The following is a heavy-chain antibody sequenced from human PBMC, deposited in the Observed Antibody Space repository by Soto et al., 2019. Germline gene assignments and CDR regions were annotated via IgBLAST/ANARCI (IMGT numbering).Heavy chain of an antibody. V-gene: IGHV4-59*08. CDR1: SGPTSSHN. J-gene: IGHJ6*02. CDR2: VYSTGGT. CDR3: VRQRIGNLHGLVDV. Sequence: QVKLQQSGPGLVKPSETLSLTCSVPSGPTSSHNWGWIRQTPGRGLEWIGYVYSTGGTSYNPSLNSRVTIAAYTSTNHISPTLTSVTAADTAVYYCVRQRIGNLHGLVDVWGQGTTVRVSS. D-gene: IGHD1-1*01.